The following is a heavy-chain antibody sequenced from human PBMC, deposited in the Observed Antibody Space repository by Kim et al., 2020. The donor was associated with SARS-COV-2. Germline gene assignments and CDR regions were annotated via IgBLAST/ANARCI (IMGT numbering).Heavy chain of an antibody. Sequence: SETLSLTCAVYGGSFSGYYWSWIRQPPGKGLEWIGEINHSGSTNYNPSLKSRVTISVDTSKNQFSLKLSSVTAADTAVYYCATRDYGAAFDYWGQGTRVT. CDR3: ATRDYGAAFDY. CDR2: INHSGST. D-gene: IGHD4-17*01. CDR1: GGSFSGYY. V-gene: IGHV4-34*01. J-gene: IGHJ4*02.